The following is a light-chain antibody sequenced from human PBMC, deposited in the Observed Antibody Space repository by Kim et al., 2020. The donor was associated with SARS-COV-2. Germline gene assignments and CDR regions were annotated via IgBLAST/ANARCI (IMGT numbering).Light chain of an antibody. J-gene: IGKJ4*01. CDR2: LGS. CDR1: QSLLYSNGYNY. CDR3: MQSLQTLLT. V-gene: IGKV2-28*01. Sequence: DIVMTQSPLSLPVTPAEPASISCRSSQSLLYSNGYNYLDWYVQKPGQSPQLLIYLGSNRASGVPDRFSGSGSGTDFTLRISRVEAEDVGVYYCMQSLQTLLTFGGGTKVDIK.